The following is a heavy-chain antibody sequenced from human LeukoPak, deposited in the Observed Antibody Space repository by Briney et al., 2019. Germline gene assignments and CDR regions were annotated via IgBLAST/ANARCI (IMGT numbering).Heavy chain of an antibody. CDR1: GFTFSSYS. J-gene: IGHJ4*02. Sequence: GGSLRLSCAASGFTFSSYSMNWVRQAPGKGLEWVSSISSSSSYIYYADSVKGRFTISRDNAKNSLYLQMNSLRAEDTAVYYCASHSGYSYGYWDYWGQGTLVTVSS. V-gene: IGHV3-21*01. CDR3: ASHSGYSYGYWDY. D-gene: IGHD5-18*01. CDR2: ISSSSSYI.